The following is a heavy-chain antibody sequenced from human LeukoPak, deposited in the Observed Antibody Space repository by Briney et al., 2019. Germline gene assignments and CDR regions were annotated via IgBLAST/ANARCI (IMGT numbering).Heavy chain of an antibody. CDR2: IIPILGIA. J-gene: IGHJ3*02. CDR3: ARDRAPEFRAFDI. CDR1: GGTFSSYA. D-gene: IGHD3-10*01. Sequence: SVKVSCKASGGTFSSYAISWVRQAPGHGFEWMGRIIPILGIANYAQKFQGRVTITADQSTSTAYMELSSLRSEDTAVYYCARDRAPEFRAFDIWGQGTMVTVSS. V-gene: IGHV1-69*04.